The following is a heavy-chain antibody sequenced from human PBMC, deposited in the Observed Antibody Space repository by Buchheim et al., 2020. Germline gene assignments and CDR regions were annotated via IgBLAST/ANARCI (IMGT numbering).Heavy chain of an antibody. CDR2: ISSSSSTI. CDR1: GFTFSSYS. V-gene: IGHV3-48*01. J-gene: IGHJ4*02. Sequence: EVQLVESEGGLVQPGGSLRLSCAASGFTFSSYSMNWVRQAPGKGLEWVSYISSSSSTIYYADSVKGRFTISRDNAKNSLYLQMNSLRAEDTAVYYCARDPHRDGYTKLSDYWGQGTL. CDR3: ARDPHRDGYTKLSDY. D-gene: IGHD5-24*01.